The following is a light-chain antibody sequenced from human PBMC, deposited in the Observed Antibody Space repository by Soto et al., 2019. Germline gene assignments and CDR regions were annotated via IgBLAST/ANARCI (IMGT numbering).Light chain of an antibody. CDR2: GST. Sequence: EVVLTQSPGTLSLSPGERATLSCRASQSVSNNYLAWYQQKPGQSPKLLIFGSTYRATGIPDRFSGSGSGTDFTLTISRLAPEDFAGYYCHQYGSSPPYTFGQGTKLEIK. J-gene: IGKJ2*01. CDR3: HQYGSSPPYT. CDR1: QSVSNNY. V-gene: IGKV3-20*01.